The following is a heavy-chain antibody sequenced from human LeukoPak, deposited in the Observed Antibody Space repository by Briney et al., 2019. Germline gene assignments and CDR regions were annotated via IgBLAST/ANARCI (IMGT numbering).Heavy chain of an antibody. D-gene: IGHD1-26*01. CDR3: ARPGATGDFDY. CDR1: GYIFTSYW. CDR2: IYPGDSDT. V-gene: IGHV5-51*01. Sequence: GASLQISGKGSGYIFTSYWIGWVRQLPGKGLEWMGIIYPGDSDTRYSPSFQGQVTISADKSISTAYLQWSSLKASDTAMYYCARPGATGDFDYWGQGTLVTVSS. J-gene: IGHJ4*02.